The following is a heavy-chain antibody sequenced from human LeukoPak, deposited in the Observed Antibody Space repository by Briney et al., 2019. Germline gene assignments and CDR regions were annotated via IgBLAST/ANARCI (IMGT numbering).Heavy chain of an antibody. J-gene: IGHJ4*02. Sequence: PGGPIRFSSAASGFTFSSFVMWWLHPAPGKGLEGVSLISGSSGRTDYADSVKARFTISRDNSKNTLFLKMNSLRRGDTGVYYCAKQRGALRENWFCDHWGQGTLVTVSA. V-gene: IGHV3-23*01. D-gene: IGHD3-9*01. CDR1: GFTFSSFV. CDR2: ISGSSGRT. CDR3: AKQRGALRENWFCDH.